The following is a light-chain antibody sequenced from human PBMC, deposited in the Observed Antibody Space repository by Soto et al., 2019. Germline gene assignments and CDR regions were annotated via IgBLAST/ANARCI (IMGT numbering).Light chain of an antibody. CDR2: GAS. Sequence: EIVMTQSPATLSVSPGERATLSCRASQSVSSNLAWYQQKPGQGPTLLIYGASTRVTDIPARFSGSGSATEFTITISSLQSEDFAVYYCQQYNDWPYTFGQGTKLDIK. CDR3: QQYNDWPYT. V-gene: IGKV3-15*01. J-gene: IGKJ2*01. CDR1: QSVSSN.